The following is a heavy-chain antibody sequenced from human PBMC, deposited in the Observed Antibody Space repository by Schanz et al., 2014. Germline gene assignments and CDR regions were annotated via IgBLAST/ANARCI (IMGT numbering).Heavy chain of an antibody. CDR2: IFHSGTT. CDR1: GFTVSSNY. CDR3: TRSTLWSYDV. D-gene: IGHD2-21*01. V-gene: IGHV4-4*02. J-gene: IGHJ3*01. Sequence: VQLVESGGGLIQPGGSLRLSCVASGFTVSSNYMSWVRQAPGKGLEWIGEIFHSGTTNYNPSLESRVTISVDKSKNQFSLILSSMTAADTAVYYCTRSTLWSYDVWGRGTMVIVSS.